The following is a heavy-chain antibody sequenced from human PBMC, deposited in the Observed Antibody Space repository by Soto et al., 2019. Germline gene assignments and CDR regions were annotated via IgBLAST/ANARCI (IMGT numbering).Heavy chain of an antibody. Sequence: GGSLRLSCAASGFTVSSNYMSWVRQAPGKGLEWVSVTYSGGSTYYADSVKGRFTISRDNSKNTLYLQMNSLRAEDTAVYYCARSDYDFWSGYYTFDPWGQGTLVTVSS. D-gene: IGHD3-3*01. CDR2: TYSGGST. V-gene: IGHV3-66*01. J-gene: IGHJ5*02. CDR3: ARSDYDFWSGYYTFDP. CDR1: GFTVSSNY.